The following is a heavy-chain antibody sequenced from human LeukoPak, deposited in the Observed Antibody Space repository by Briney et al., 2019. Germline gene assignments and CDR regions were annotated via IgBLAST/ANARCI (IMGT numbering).Heavy chain of an antibody. D-gene: IGHD3-10*01. CDR1: GGSISSYY. CDR2: IYYSGST. Sequence: SETLSLTCTVSGGSISSYYWSWIRQPPGKGLEWIGYIYYSGSTNYNPYLTSRVTISVDTSKNQFSLKLSSVTAADTAVYYCGRVLYGAGFLDAFDIWGQGTMVTVSS. J-gene: IGHJ3*02. V-gene: IGHV4-59*01. CDR3: GRVLYGAGFLDAFDI.